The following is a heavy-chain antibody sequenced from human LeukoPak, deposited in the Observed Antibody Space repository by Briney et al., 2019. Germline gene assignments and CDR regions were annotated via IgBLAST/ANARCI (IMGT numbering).Heavy chain of an antibody. J-gene: IGHJ3*02. CDR2: IYYSGST. D-gene: IGHD3-22*01. Sequence: SETLSLTCTVSGGSISSYYWSWIRQPPGKGLEWIGYIYYSGSTNYNPSLKSRVTISVDTSKNQFSLKLSSVTAADTAVHYCASRSPFDSSGYSAFDIWGQGTMVTVSS. CDR1: GGSISSYY. CDR3: ASRSPFDSSGYSAFDI. V-gene: IGHV4-59*08.